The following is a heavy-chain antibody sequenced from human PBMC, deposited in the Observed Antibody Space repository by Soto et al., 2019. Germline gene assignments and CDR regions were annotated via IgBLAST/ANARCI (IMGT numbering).Heavy chain of an antibody. CDR1: GYSISSGYY. J-gene: IGHJ4*02. CDR3: ARVTSFFGEDHFDY. Sequence: PSETLSLTCAVSGYSISSGYYWGWIRQPPGKGLEWIGSIYHSGSTYYNPSLKSRVTISVDTSKNQFSLKLSSVTAADTAVYYCARVTSFFGEDHFDYWGQGTLVTVSS. CDR2: IYHSGST. D-gene: IGHD3-10*01. V-gene: IGHV4-38-2*01.